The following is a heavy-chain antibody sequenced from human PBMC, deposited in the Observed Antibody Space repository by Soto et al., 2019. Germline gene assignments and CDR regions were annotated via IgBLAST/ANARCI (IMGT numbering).Heavy chain of an antibody. CDR3: ARHAAYDSVWGKSDGSDY. CDR1: GGSISSNSYY. D-gene: IGHD3-16*01. Sequence: QLQLQESGPGLVKPSETLSPACTVSGGSISSNSYYWDWIRQPPGKGLEWIGSMYYSGATYHNPSLQSRVTISVDTSKNQFSLHLSSVTAADTAVYYCARHAAYDSVWGKSDGSDYWGQGTLVTVSS. V-gene: IGHV4-39*01. J-gene: IGHJ4*02. CDR2: MYYSGAT.